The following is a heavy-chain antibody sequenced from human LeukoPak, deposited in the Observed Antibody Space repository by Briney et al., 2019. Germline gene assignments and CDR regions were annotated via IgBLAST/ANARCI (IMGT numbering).Heavy chain of an antibody. V-gene: IGHV4-4*07. CDR1: GGSISSYY. CDR3: AREAAAAGHYWFDP. CDR2: IYTSGST. D-gene: IGHD6-13*01. Sequence: PSETLSLTCTVSGGSISSYYWSWIRQPAGKGLEWIGRIYTSGSTNYNPSLKSRVPISVDTSKNQFSLKLSSVTAADTAVYYCAREAAAAGHYWFDPWGQGTLVTVSS. J-gene: IGHJ5*02.